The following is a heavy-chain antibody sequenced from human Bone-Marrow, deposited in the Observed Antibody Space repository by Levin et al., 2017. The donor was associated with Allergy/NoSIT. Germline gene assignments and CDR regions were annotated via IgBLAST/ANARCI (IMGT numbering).Heavy chain of an antibody. J-gene: IGHJ6*02. CDR1: GFTFSDHY. CDR2: TRNKPKSYTT. V-gene: IGHV3-72*01. Sequence: GGSLRLSCAASGFTFSDHYMDWVRQAPGKGLEWVGRTRNKPKSYTTEYAASVKGRFTISRDDSKNSLYLQMNSLKIEDTAVYYGARGATSRQNYYYGLDVWGQGTTVTVSS. D-gene: IGHD5-12*01. CDR3: ARGATSRQNYYYGLDV.